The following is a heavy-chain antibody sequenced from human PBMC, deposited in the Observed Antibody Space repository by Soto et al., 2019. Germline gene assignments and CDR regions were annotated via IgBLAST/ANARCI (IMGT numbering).Heavy chain of an antibody. Sequence: QITLKESGPTLVNPTQTLTLTCTFSGFSLSTSGVGVGCIRQPPGKALEWLALIYWADDKRYSPSLKSRLTITNDTSKNQVVLTMTNMDPVDTATYYCAHKSKYQLQGALDIWGQGTMVTVSS. CDR3: AHKSKYQLQGALDI. J-gene: IGHJ3*02. CDR2: IYWADDK. D-gene: IGHD2-2*01. V-gene: IGHV2-5*02. CDR1: GFSLSTSGVG.